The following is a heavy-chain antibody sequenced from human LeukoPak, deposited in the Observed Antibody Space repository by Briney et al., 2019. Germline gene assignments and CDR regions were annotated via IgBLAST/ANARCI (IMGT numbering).Heavy chain of an antibody. CDR3: ARDVLPPYYYGSGSYRADWFDP. V-gene: IGHV1-69*05. Sequence: SVKVSXKASGGTFSSYAISWVRQAPGQGLEWMGRIIPIFGTANYAQKFQGRVTITTDESTSTAYMELSSLRSEDTAVYYCARDVLPPYYYGSGSYRADWFDPWGQGTLVTVSS. CDR1: GGTFSSYA. J-gene: IGHJ5*02. CDR2: IIPIFGTA. D-gene: IGHD3-10*01.